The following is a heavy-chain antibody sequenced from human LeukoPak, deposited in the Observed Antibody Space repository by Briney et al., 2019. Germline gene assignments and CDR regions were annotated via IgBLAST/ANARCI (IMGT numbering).Heavy chain of an antibody. Sequence: EASVKVSCKASGGTFSSYAVSWVRQAPGQGLEWMGRIIPILGIANYAQKFQGRVTITADKSTSTAYMELSSLRSEDTAVYYCARDYHYGSGSYDYWGQGTLVTVSS. CDR3: ARDYHYGSGSYDY. V-gene: IGHV1-69*04. CDR2: IIPILGIA. CDR1: GGTFSSYA. J-gene: IGHJ4*02. D-gene: IGHD3-10*01.